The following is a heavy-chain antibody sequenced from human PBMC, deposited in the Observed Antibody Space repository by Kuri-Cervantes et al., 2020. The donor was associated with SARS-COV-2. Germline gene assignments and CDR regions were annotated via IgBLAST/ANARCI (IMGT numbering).Heavy chain of an antibody. CDR2: IKPDGSEK. CDR1: GFTFRSYW. Sequence: GGSLRLSCAASGFTFRSYWMSWVRQAPGKGLEWVANIKPDGSEKNYVDSVKGRFTISRDNSKNTLYLQMNSLRAEDTAVYYCARAYDFWSGYYPHWGQGTLVTVSS. J-gene: IGHJ4*02. V-gene: IGHV3-7*03. D-gene: IGHD3-3*01. CDR3: ARAYDFWSGYYPH.